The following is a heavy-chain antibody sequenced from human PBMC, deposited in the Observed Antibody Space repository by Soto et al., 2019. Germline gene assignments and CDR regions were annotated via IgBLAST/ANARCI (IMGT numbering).Heavy chain of an antibody. CDR2: ISACNGNT. CDR1: GYTFTSYG. V-gene: IGHV1-18*03. J-gene: IGHJ6*03. CDR3: ARRARPDFYYMDV. D-gene: IGHD6-6*01. Sequence: GASVKVSCKASGYTFTSYGISWVRQAPGQRLEWMGWISACNGNTKYSQKFQGRVTITRDTSASTAYMELSSLRPEDMAVYYCARRARPDFYYMDVWGKGTTVTVSS.